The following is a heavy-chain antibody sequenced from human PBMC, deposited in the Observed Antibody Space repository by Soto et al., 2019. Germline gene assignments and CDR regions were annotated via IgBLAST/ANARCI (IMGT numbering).Heavy chain of an antibody. CDR3: ARDLYDILTGPGYYYYYGMDV. CDR1: GYTFTSYY. D-gene: IGHD3-9*01. Sequence: ASVKVSCKASGYTFTSYYMHWVRQAPGQGLEWMGIINPSGGSTSYAQKFQGRVTMTRDTSTSTVYMELSSLRSEDTAVYYCARDLYDILTGPGYYYYYGMDVWGQGTTVTVSS. V-gene: IGHV1-46*01. CDR2: INPSGGST. J-gene: IGHJ6*02.